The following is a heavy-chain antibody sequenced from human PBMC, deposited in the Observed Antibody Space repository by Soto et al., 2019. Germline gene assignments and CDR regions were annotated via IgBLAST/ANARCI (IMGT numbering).Heavy chain of an antibody. D-gene: IGHD3-22*01. V-gene: IGHV3-30*03. Sequence: QVQLVESGGGVVQPGRSLRLSCAASGFTFSHYGMHWVRQAPGKGLEWVAAISSDGGSIYYADSVQGRFTISRDSSKDTLYLQMNSLRAEDTALYYCGRVAPWFELVLDYWGEGTLITVDS. J-gene: IGHJ4*03. CDR3: GRVAPWFELVLDY. CDR1: GFTFSHYG. CDR2: ISSDGGSI.